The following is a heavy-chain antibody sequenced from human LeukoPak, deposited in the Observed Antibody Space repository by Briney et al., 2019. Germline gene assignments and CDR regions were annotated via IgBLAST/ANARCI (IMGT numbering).Heavy chain of an antibody. Sequence: GGSLRLCCAASGFTFSSYVINWVRQAPEKGLEWVSGINSDGSSTSYADSVKGRFTISRDNAKNTVYLQMNSLRADDTAVYYCAISVAGEFDYWGQGTLVTVSS. CDR1: GFTFSSYV. CDR2: INSDGSST. CDR3: AISVAGEFDY. J-gene: IGHJ4*02. V-gene: IGHV3-74*01. D-gene: IGHD6-19*01.